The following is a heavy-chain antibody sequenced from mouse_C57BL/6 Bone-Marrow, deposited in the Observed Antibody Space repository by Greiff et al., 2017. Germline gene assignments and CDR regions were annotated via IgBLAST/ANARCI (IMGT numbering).Heavy chain of an antibody. J-gene: IGHJ3*01. V-gene: IGHV1-82*01. Sequence: VQLQQSGPELVKPGASVTISCKASGYAFSSSWMNWVKQRPGQGLEWIGRIYPGDGYTNYNGKFKGKATMTADKSSSTAYRQPSSQTSEHSAVYFGASGGYDAGFAYWGQGTLVTVSA. CDR3: ASGGYDAGFAY. D-gene: IGHD2-2*01. CDR1: GYAFSSSW. CDR2: IYPGDGYT.